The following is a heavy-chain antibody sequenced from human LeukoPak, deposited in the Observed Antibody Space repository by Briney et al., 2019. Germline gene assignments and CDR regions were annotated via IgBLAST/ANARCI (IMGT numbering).Heavy chain of an antibody. CDR2: INPNSGGT. CDR1: GYTFTGYY. J-gene: IGHJ4*02. CDR3: ARERPNYYDSRAYFDY. D-gene: IGHD3-22*01. V-gene: IGHV1-2*04. Sequence: ASVKVSCKASGYTFTGYYMHWVRQAPGQGLEWMGWINPNSGGTNYAQKLQGWVTMTRDTSISTAYMELSRLRSDDTAVYYCARERPNYYDSRAYFDYWGQGTLVTVSS.